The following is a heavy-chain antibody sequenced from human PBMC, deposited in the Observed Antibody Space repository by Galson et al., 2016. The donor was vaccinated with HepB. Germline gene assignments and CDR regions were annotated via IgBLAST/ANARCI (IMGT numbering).Heavy chain of an antibody. J-gene: IGHJ4*02. Sequence: TLSLTCTVSGVSINSSTYYWSWIRQPAGKGLEWIGRIYTSGTTNYTPSLKSRVTISVDTSKNQFSLKLSSATAADTAVYYCARAGYDGDFWSGYFDYWGQGTLVTVSS. CDR2: IYTSGTT. V-gene: IGHV4-61*02. D-gene: IGHD3-3*01. CDR1: GVSINSSTYY. CDR3: ARAGYDGDFWSGYFDY.